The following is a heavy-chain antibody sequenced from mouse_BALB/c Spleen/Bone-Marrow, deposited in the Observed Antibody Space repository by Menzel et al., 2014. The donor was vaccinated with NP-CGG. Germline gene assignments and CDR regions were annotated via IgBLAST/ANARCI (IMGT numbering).Heavy chain of an antibody. CDR1: GYSITSGYS. CDR2: IRYSGST. CDR3: ARRGDYYGNYADY. D-gene: IGHD2-1*01. V-gene: IGHV3-1*02. Sequence: VQLQQSGPDLVKPSQSLSLTCTVTGYSITSGYSWHWIRQFPGNKLEWMGYIRYSGSTNYNPSLKSRISITRDTSKNHSFLQLNSVTTEDTATYYCARRGDYYGNYADYWGQGTSVTVSS. J-gene: IGHJ4*01.